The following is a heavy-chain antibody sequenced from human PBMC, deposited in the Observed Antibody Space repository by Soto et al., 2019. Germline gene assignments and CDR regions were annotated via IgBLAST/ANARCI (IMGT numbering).Heavy chain of an antibody. V-gene: IGHV3-30*18. CDR3: AKDGGSGSYRYFDY. D-gene: IGHD3-10*01. Sequence: GGSLRLSCAASGFTFSSYGMHWVRQAPGKGLEWVAVISYDGSNKYYADSVKGRFTISRDNSKNTLYLQMNSLRAEDTAVYYCAKDGGSGSYRYFDYWGQGTLVTVSS. CDR2: ISYDGSNK. J-gene: IGHJ4*02. CDR1: GFTFSSYG.